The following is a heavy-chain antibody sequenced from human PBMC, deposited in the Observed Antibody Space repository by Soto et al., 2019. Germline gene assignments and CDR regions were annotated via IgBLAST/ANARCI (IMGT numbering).Heavy chain of an antibody. Sequence: SETLSLTCGVYGGSFSGSYWSWFRQPPGRGLEWIGEINDSGSTNYNPSLESRVTLSVDTSQNQFSLNLRSVTPADTAVYYCASGRGTENFWGHGTLVTVSS. CDR3: ASGRGTENF. V-gene: IGHV4-34*01. D-gene: IGHD1-1*01. CDR2: INDSGST. J-gene: IGHJ4*01. CDR1: GGSFSGSY.